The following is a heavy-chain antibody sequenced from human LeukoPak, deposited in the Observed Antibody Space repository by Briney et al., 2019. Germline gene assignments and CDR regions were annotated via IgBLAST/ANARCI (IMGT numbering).Heavy chain of an antibody. D-gene: IGHD3-22*01. J-gene: IGHJ5*02. CDR2: MNPNSGNT. Sequence: ASVKVSCKXSGYTFTSYDINWVRQATGQGLEWMGWMNPNSGNTGYSQKLQGRVTMTRNTSISTAYMELSSLRSEDTAVYYCGRGKYYYDSSGYYYWFDPWGQGTLVTVSS. CDR1: GYTFTSYD. CDR3: GRGKYYYDSSGYYYWFDP. V-gene: IGHV1-8*01.